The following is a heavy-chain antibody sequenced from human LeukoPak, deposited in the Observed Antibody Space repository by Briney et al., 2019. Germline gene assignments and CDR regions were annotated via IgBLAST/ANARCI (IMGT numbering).Heavy chain of an antibody. CDR2: INPNSGGT. CDR1: GYTFTGYY. D-gene: IGHD3-3*01. V-gene: IGHV1-2*02. Sequence: ASVKVSCKASGYTFTGYYMHWVRQAPGQGLEWMGWINPNSGGTNYAQKFQGRVTMTRDTSISTAYMELSRLRSDDTAVYYCAREGALYDFWSGKSPPEYFQHWGQGTLVTVSS. J-gene: IGHJ1*01. CDR3: AREGALYDFWSGKSPPEYFQH.